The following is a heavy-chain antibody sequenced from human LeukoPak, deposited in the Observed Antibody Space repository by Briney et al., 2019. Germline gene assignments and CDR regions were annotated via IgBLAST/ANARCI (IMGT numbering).Heavy chain of an antibody. CDR3: AREQPRGPSFDY. CDR1: GGTFSSYA. Sequence: SVKVSCKASGGTFSSYAISWVRQAPGQGLEWMGGIIPIFGIANYAQKFQGRVTITADESTSTAYMELSSLRSEDTAVYYCAREQPRGPSFDYWGQGTLVTVSS. CDR2: IIPIFGIA. D-gene: IGHD3-10*01. J-gene: IGHJ4*02. V-gene: IGHV1-69*13.